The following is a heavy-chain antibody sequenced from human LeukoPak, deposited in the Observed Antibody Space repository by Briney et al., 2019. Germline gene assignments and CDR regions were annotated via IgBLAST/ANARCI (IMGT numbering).Heavy chain of an antibody. CDR1: GFTLSSYW. V-gene: IGHV3-48*04. CDR3: ARDIGGSYYPFDY. Sequence: GGSLRLSCAASGFTLSSYWMSWVRQAPGKGLEWVSYISSSGSTIYYADSVKGRFTISRDNAKNSLYLQMNSLRAEDTAVYYCARDIGGSYYPFDYWGQGTLVTVSS. D-gene: IGHD1-26*01. CDR2: ISSSGSTI. J-gene: IGHJ4*02.